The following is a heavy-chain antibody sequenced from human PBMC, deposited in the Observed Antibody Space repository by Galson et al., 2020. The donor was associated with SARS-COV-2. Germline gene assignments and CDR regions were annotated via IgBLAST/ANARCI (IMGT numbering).Heavy chain of an antibody. CDR1: GDSITSGGFY. CDR2: IYYTGGS. CDR3: ARDLNHLGVFDC. D-gene: IGHD3-16*01. V-gene: IGHV4-31*03. Sequence: SQTLSLTCTVSGDSITSGGFYWSWIRQHPGTGLEWIGHIYYTGGSYYNPSLKSRITISGDASKNQFSLRLTSVTAADTAIYYGARDLNHLGVFDCWGQGTLVTVSS. J-gene: IGHJ4*02.